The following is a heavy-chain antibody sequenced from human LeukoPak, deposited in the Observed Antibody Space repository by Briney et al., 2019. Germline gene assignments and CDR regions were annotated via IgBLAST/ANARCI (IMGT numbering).Heavy chain of an antibody. CDR1: GFTFYDYA. J-gene: IGHJ4*02. V-gene: IGHV3-9*01. Sequence: PGGSLRLSCAASGFTFYDYAMHWVRHAPGKGLEWVSGISWNSGSIGYADSVKGRFTISRDNAKNSLYLQMNSLRAEDTALYYCAKDMRSSTSYLLDYWGQGTLVTVSS. CDR3: AKDMRSSTSYLLDY. D-gene: IGHD2-2*01. CDR2: ISWNSGSI.